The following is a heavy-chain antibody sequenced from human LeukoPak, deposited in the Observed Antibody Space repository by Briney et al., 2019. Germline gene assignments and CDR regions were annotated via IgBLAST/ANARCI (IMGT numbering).Heavy chain of an antibody. CDR2: IIPILGIA. V-gene: IGHV1-69*04. D-gene: IGHD1-26*01. CDR3: AREVEWELHPSFDY. J-gene: IGHJ4*02. Sequence: ASVKVSCKASGYTFTGYYMHWVRQAPGQGLEWMGRIIPILGIANYAQKFQGRVTITADKSTSTAYMELSSLRSEDTAVYYCAREVEWELHPSFDYWGQGTLVTVSS. CDR1: GYTFTGYY.